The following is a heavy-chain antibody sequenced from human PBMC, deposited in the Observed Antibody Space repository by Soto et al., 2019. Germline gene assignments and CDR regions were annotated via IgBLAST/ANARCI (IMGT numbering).Heavy chain of an antibody. D-gene: IGHD5-12*01. J-gene: IGHJ4*02. CDR2: ISSSGNTK. Sequence: QVHLVESGGGLVQPGGSLRLSCAASGFSFSDYYMSWIRQAPGKGLEWVSYISSSGNTKQYADSVKGRFTISRDNTKNSLNLQMDSLRAEDTAVYYCARDRRSVATFDYWGQGILVTVSS. CDR3: ARDRRSVATFDY. V-gene: IGHV3-11*01. CDR1: GFSFSDYY.